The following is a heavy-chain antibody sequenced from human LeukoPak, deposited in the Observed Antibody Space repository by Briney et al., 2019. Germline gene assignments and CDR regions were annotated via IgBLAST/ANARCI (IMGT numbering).Heavy chain of an antibody. D-gene: IGHD6-13*01. CDR2: IYYSGST. J-gene: IGHJ4*02. CDR1: GGSISSSSYY. V-gene: IGHV4-39*01. Sequence: PSETLTLTCTVSGGSISSSSYYWGWIRQPPGKGLEWIGSIYYSGSTYYNPSLKSRVTISVDTSKNQFSLKLSSVTAADTAVYYCARQGIRPYWGQGTLVTVSS. CDR3: ARQGIRPY.